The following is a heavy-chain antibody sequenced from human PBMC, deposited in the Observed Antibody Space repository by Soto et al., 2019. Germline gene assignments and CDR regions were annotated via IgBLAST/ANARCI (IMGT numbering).Heavy chain of an antibody. Sequence: GGSLRLSCAASGFTFSSYGMHWVRQAPGKGLEWVAVISYDGSNKYYADSVKGRFTISRDNFKNTLYLQMNSLRAEDTAVYYCAKEKLAGDIVVVPAAILDYWGQGTLVTVSS. CDR1: GFTFSSYG. J-gene: IGHJ4*02. V-gene: IGHV3-30*18. CDR3: AKEKLAGDIVVVPAAILDY. D-gene: IGHD2-2*02. CDR2: ISYDGSNK.